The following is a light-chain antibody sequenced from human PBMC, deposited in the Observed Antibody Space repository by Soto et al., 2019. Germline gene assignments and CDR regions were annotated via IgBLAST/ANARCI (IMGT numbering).Light chain of an antibody. V-gene: IGKV1-5*03. J-gene: IGKJ2*01. CDR1: QSISNW. CDR2: KAS. CDR3: QQYDSDWYT. Sequence: DIQMTQSPSTLSASVGDRVSITCRASQSISNWLAWYQQKPGKAPKLLIYKASSLESGVPSRFSGSGSGTEFTLTISSLQPDEFATYYCQQYDSDWYTFGQGTKLEIK.